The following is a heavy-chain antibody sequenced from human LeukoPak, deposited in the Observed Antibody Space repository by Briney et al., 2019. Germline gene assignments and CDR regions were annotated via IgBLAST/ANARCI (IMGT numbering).Heavy chain of an antibody. CDR2: IWYDGSQK. V-gene: IGHV3-33*01. Sequence: GRSLRLSCEASGYTFSNYGFHWVRLAPGKGLEWVAVIWYDGSQKYHADSVKGRFTISRDDSKNTLYLQVNSLRAEDTAVYYCATEGGQLTQLNYWGRGTPVTVSS. D-gene: IGHD2-2*01. J-gene: IGHJ4*02. CDR1: GYTFSNYG. CDR3: ATEGGQLTQLNY.